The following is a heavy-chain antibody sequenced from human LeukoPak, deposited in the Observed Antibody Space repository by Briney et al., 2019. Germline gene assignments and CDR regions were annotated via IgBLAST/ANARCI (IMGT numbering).Heavy chain of an antibody. V-gene: IGHV1-8*01. CDR1: GYTFISYD. CDR3: ARGGSGSSWYDY. CDR2: MNPNSGNT. Sequence: GASVKVSCKASGYTFISYDINWGRHATGQGLEWMGWMNPNSGNTGSAQKFQGRVTMTRNTSISTTYMELSSLRSEDTAVYYCARGGSGSSWYDYWGQGTLVTVSS. D-gene: IGHD6-13*01. J-gene: IGHJ4*02.